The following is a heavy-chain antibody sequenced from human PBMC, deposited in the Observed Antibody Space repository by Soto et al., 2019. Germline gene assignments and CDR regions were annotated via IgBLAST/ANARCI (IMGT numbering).Heavy chain of an antibody. J-gene: IGHJ6*03. CDR3: ARETRSTSLGTPAYYYYMDV. CDR1: GGSFSGYY. Sequence: QVQLQQWGAGLLKPSETLSLTCAVYGGSFSGYYWSWIRQPPGKGLEWIGEINHSGSTNYNPSLKSRVTISVDTSKNQFSLKLSSVTAADTAVYYCARETRSTSLGTPAYYYYMDVWGKGTTVTVSS. V-gene: IGHV4-34*01. D-gene: IGHD3-16*01. CDR2: INHSGST.